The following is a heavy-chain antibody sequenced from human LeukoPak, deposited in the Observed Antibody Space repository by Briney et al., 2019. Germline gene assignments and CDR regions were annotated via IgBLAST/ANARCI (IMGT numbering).Heavy chain of an antibody. CDR3: AKDPRAIDY. J-gene: IGHJ4*02. Sequence: GGSLRLSCTASGFSFSSYGMHWVRQAPGKGLEWVAIIWFDGSNEHYADSVKGRFTISRDNSKNTLYLQMNSLRAEDTAVYYCAKDPRAIDYWGQGTLVTVSS. V-gene: IGHV3-33*06. CDR2: IWFDGSNE. CDR1: GFSFSSYG.